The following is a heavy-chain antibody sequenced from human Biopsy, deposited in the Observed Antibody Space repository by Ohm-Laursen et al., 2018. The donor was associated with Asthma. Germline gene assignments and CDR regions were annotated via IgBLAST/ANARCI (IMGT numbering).Heavy chain of an antibody. CDR3: ERTYFDFLTGQVHDAFAM. Sequence: GASVKVSCKASGYTFINYAIHWVRQAPGHSFEWMGWINAANGNTKYSQKFQGRLTISRDTSASTAYMDLSSLRSEDTAVYYCERTYFDFLTGQVHDAFAMWGQGTMVTVSS. CDR2: INAANGNT. D-gene: IGHD3-9*01. V-gene: IGHV1-3*01. J-gene: IGHJ3*02. CDR1: GYTFINYA.